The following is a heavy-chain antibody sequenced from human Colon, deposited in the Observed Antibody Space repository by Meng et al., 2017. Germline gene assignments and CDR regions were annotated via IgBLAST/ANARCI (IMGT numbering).Heavy chain of an antibody. CDR1: GYSFSDCY. Sequence: QVQRVQSGTEVKRPGASGKVSCKASGYSFSDCYIHWVRQAPGQGLEWMGWIVPNSGDTNYAQKFQGRVTMTRDTSISTTYMELIRLTSDDTAVYYCARSPPSLDYWGQGTLVTVSS. CDR2: IVPNSGDT. CDR3: ARSPPSLDY. J-gene: IGHJ4*02. V-gene: IGHV1-2*02.